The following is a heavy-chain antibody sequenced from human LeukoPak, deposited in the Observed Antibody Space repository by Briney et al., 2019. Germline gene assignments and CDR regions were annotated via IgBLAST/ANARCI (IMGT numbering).Heavy chain of an antibody. CDR3: AREVGASIVGATFFDY. CDR2: IYTSGST. D-gene: IGHD1-26*01. CDR1: GGSISSYY. J-gene: IGHJ4*02. Sequence: SETLSLTCTVSGGSISSYYWSWIRQPAGKGLEWIGRIYTSGSTNYNPSLKSRVTMSVDTSKNQFSLKLSSVTAADTAVYYCAREVGASIVGATFFDYWGQETLVTVSS. V-gene: IGHV4-4*07.